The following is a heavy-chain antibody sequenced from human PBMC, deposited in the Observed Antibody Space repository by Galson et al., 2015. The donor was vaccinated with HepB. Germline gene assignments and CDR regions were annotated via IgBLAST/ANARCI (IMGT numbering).Heavy chain of an antibody. V-gene: IGHV1-18*01. J-gene: IGHJ4*02. Sequence: SVKVSCKASGYTFTSYGISWVRQAPGQGLEWMGWISAYNGNTNYAQKLQGRVTMTTDTSTSTAYMELRSLRSDDTAVYYCARDKIGGVIVMSAYWGQGTLVTVSS. CDR1: GYTFTSYG. D-gene: IGHD3-16*02. CDR3: ARDKIGGVIVMSAY. CDR2: ISAYNGNT.